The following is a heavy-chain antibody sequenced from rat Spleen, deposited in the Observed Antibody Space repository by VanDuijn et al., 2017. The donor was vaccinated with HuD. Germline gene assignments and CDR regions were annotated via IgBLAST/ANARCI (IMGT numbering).Heavy chain of an antibody. J-gene: IGHJ2*01. CDR3: AREGNSGYDY. D-gene: IGHD4-3*01. CDR2: ISYDGSST. Sequence: EVQLVESGGGLVQPGRSMKLSCAASGFTFSNYDMAWVRQAPKKGLEWVATISYDGSSTYYRDSVKGRFTISRDNAKNTQYLQMDSLRSEDTATYYCAREGNSGYDYWGQGVMVTVSS. CDR1: GFTFSNYD. V-gene: IGHV5-7*01.